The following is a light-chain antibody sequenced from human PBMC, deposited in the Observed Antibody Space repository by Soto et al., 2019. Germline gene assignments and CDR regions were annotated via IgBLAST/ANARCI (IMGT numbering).Light chain of an antibody. CDR3: QQNNNWPPIT. V-gene: IGKV3-15*01. CDR1: QSVNSN. J-gene: IGKJ5*01. Sequence: EIVMTQSPATLSVSPGERVTLSCRASQSVNSNLAWYQQKRGQAPRLLIYAASTRATGVPARFSGSGSGTEFTLTISSLQSEDFAVYYCQQNNNWPPITFGQGTRLDIK. CDR2: AAS.